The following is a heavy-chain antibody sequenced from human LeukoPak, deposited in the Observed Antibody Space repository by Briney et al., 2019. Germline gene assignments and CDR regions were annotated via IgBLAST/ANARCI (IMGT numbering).Heavy chain of an antibody. Sequence: ASVKVSCKASGFTFTGYYMHWVRQAPGQGLEWMGWINPNSGGTNYAQKFQGRVTMTRDTSISTAYMELSRLTPDDTAVYYCARDRRGAYGDYATSYWGQGTLVTVSS. V-gene: IGHV1-2*02. CDR2: INPNSGGT. CDR1: GFTFTGYY. J-gene: IGHJ4*02. CDR3: ARDRRGAYGDYATSY. D-gene: IGHD4-17*01.